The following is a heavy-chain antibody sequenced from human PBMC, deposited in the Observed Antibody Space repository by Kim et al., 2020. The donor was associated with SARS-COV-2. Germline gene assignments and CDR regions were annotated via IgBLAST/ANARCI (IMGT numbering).Heavy chain of an antibody. CDR2: ISGSGGST. CDR3: AKGPAGSGSYNWFDP. D-gene: IGHD3-10*01. CDR1: GFTFSSYA. V-gene: IGHV3-23*01. Sequence: GGSLRLSCAASGFTFSSYAMSWVRQAPGKGLEWVSAISGSGGSTYYADSVKGRFTISRDNSKNTLYLQMNSLRAEDTAVYYCAKGPAGSGSYNWFDPWGQGTLVTVSS. J-gene: IGHJ5*02.